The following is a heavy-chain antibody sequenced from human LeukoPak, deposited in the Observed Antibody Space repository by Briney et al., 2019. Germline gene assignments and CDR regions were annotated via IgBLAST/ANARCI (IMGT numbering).Heavy chain of an antibody. Sequence: GGSLRLSCAASGFTFSSYGMHWVRQAPGRGLEWVAFIRYDGSNKYYADSVKGRFTISRDNSKNTLYLQMNSLRAEDTAVYYCAKDKARGSQVGPRITAPGTFDYWGQGTLVTVSS. V-gene: IGHV3-30*02. J-gene: IGHJ4*02. CDR1: GFTFSSYG. CDR2: IRYDGSNK. CDR3: AKDKARGSQVGPRITAPGTFDY. D-gene: IGHD6-13*01.